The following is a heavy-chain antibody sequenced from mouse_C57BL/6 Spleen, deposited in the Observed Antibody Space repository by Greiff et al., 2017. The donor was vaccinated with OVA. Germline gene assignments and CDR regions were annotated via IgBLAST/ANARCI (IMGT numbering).Heavy chain of an antibody. CDR2: INPNNGGT. CDR1: GYTFTDYN. Sequence: EVQLQQSGPELVKPGASVKMSCKASGYTFTDYNMHWVKQSHGKSLEWIGYINPNNGGTSYNQKFKGKATLTVNKSSSTAYMELRSLTSEDSAVYYCARSETTDWYFDVWGTGTTVTVSS. J-gene: IGHJ1*03. V-gene: IGHV1-22*01. CDR3: ARSETTDWYFDV. D-gene: IGHD1-1*01.